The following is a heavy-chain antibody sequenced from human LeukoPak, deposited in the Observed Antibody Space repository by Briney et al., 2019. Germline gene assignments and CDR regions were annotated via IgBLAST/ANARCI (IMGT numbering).Heavy chain of an antibody. CDR1: GYTFTGYY. V-gene: IGHV1-2*02. J-gene: IGHJ4*02. Sequence: GASVKVSCKASGYTFTGYYMHWVRQAPGQGLEWMGWINPNGGTTNYAQKFQGRVTMTRDTSISTAYMELSRLRSDDTAVFYCARGGHTGYDFHYWGQGTLVTVSS. CDR2: INPNGGTT. D-gene: IGHD5-12*01. CDR3: ARGGHTGYDFHY.